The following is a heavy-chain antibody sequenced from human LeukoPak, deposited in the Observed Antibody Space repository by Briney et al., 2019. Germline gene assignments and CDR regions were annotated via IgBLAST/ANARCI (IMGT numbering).Heavy chain of an antibody. CDR2: IYYTGST. D-gene: IGHD5-18*01. CDR3: ARDTAMAINAFDI. CDR1: GGSIDSSSYY. V-gene: IGHV4-39*07. Sequence: SETLSLTCTVAGGSIDSSSYYWGWIRQPPGKGLEWIGSIYYTGSTYYNPSLKSRVTISVDASKNQLSLKLSSVTAADTAVYYCARDTAMAINAFDIWGQGTMVTVSS. J-gene: IGHJ3*02.